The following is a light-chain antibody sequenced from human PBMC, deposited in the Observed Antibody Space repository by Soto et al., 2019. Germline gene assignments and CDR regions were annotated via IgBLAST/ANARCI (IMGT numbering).Light chain of an antibody. CDR2: AAS. CDR1: QGISSY. J-gene: IGKJ4*01. Sequence: AIRMTQSPSSFSASTGDRVTITCQASQGISSYLAWYQQNPGKAPKLLIYAASTLQSGVPSRFSGSGSGTDFTLTISCLQSEDFATYYCQQYYSYPLTFGGGTKVEIK. V-gene: IGKV1-8*01. CDR3: QQYYSYPLT.